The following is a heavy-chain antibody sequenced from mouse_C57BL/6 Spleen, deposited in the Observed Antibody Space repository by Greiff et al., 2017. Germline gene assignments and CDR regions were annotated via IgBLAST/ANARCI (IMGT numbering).Heavy chain of an antibody. CDR2: INPSNGGT. D-gene: IGHD1-1*01. Sequence: QVQLQQPGPELVKPGASVKLSCKASGYTFTSYWMHWVKQRPGQGLAWIGNINPSNGGTNYNEKFKSKATLTVDKSSSTAYMQLSSLTSEDSAFYYCTRMGSREYYFGYWGQGTTLTVSS. V-gene: IGHV1-53*01. CDR1: GYTFTSYW. J-gene: IGHJ2*01. CDR3: TRMGSREYYFGY.